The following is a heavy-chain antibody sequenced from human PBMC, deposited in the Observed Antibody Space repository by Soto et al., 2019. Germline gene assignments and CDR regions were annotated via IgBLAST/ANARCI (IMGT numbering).Heavy chain of an antibody. V-gene: IGHV3-33*01. Sequence: QMQLVESGGGVVQPGKSLRLSCGGSGFPFSVYGIHWVRQAPGKGLEWVAVIWSDGSNKYYGDSVKGRFTISRDNSKNTLYLQMNSVRAEDTAGYYCVRASGPFDLWGRGTLVTVSS. CDR1: GFPFSVYG. CDR3: VRASGPFDL. J-gene: IGHJ2*01. CDR2: IWSDGSNK.